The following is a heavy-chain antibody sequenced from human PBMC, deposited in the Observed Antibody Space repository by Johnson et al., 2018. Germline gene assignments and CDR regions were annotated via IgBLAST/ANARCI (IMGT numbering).Heavy chain of an antibody. CDR1: GFTFSTYA. CDR3: ARGKGSSGYYYGMDV. CDR2: ISYDGSNK. J-gene: IGHJ6*02. V-gene: IGHV3-30*14. Sequence: QVQLVQSGGGVVQPGRSLRLSCAASGFTFSTYAMHWVRQAPGKGLEWVAVISYDGSNKYYADSVKGRFTISRDNSKNTLYLQMNSLRAEDTAVYYCARGKGSSGYYYGMDVWGQGTTVTVSS. D-gene: IGHD6-6*01.